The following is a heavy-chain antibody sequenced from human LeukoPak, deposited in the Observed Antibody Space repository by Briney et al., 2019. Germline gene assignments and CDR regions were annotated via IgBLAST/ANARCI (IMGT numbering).Heavy chain of an antibody. D-gene: IGHD5-24*01. V-gene: IGHV3-9*01. CDR3: AKDPSGYNSPGGFDY. CDR2: ISWNSDSI. Sequence: GGSLRLSCAASGFTFEDYAMHWVRQAPGKGLEWVSGISWNSDSIGYADSVKGRFTISRDNAKNSLYLQMNSLRAEDTALYYCAKDPSGYNSPGGFDYWGQGTLVTVSS. J-gene: IGHJ4*02. CDR1: GFTFEDYA.